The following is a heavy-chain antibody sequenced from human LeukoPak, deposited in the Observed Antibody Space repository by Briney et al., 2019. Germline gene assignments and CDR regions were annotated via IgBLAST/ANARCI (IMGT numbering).Heavy chain of an antibody. CDR1: GFTFSSYA. CDR2: IKNKTNGGTT. Sequence: PGGSLRLSCAASGFTFSSYALSWVRQAPGKGLEWVGHIKNKTNGGTTDYAAPVKGRFIISRDDSKKTLYLQMNRLRSEDTAVYYCARGLCTSTSCYQGPFDFWGQGMLVTVSS. V-gene: IGHV3-15*01. J-gene: IGHJ4*02. CDR3: ARGLCTSTSCYQGPFDF. D-gene: IGHD2-2*01.